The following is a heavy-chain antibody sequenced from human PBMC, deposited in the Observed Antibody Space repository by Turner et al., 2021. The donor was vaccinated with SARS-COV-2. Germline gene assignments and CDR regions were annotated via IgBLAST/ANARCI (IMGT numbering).Heavy chain of an antibody. J-gene: IGHJ6*02. V-gene: IGHV3-30-3*01. D-gene: IGHD3-22*01. CDR2: ISYDGSNK. CDR3: ARIQSYDRSDYYGMDV. CDR1: GFTFSSYA. Sequence: VQLVEYGGGVVQPGRSLRHSCEASGFTFSSYAMNWVRQAPGKGLEWVAIISYDGSNKYYADSVKGRFTISRDNSKNTLYLQMNSLRAEYTAVYYCARIQSYDRSDYYGMDVCGQGTTVTVSS.